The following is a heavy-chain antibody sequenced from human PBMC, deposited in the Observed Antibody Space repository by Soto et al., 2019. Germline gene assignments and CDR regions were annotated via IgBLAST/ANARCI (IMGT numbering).Heavy chain of an antibody. CDR1: GFTFSSYW. V-gene: IGHV3-7*03. Sequence: GGSLRLSCAASGFTFSSYWMSWVRQAPGKGLEWVANIKQDGSEKYYVDSVKGRFTISRDNAKNSLYLQMNSLRAEDTAVYYCARDYPEPILRYFDWSVDYWGQGTLVTVSS. CDR3: ARDYPEPILRYFDWSVDY. D-gene: IGHD3-9*01. J-gene: IGHJ4*02. CDR2: IKQDGSEK.